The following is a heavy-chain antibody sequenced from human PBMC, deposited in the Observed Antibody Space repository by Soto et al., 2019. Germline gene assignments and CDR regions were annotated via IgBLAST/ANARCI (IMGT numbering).Heavy chain of an antibody. D-gene: IGHD3-22*01. CDR2: IYPGDSDT. Sequence: GESLKISCKGSGYSFTSYWIGWVRQMPGKGLEWMGIIYPGDSDTRYSPSFQGQVTISADKSISTAYLQWSSLKASDTAMYYCARQMGNYYDSSGSPAGAFDIWGQGTMVTVS. CDR1: GYSFTSYW. J-gene: IGHJ3*02. CDR3: ARQMGNYYDSSGSPAGAFDI. V-gene: IGHV5-51*01.